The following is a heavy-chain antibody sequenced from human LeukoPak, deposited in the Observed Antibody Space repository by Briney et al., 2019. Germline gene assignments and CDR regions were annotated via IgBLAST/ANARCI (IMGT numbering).Heavy chain of an antibody. CDR2: IYYSGST. CDR3: ARTRDYGHDY. D-gene: IGHD4-17*01. CDR1: GGSISYYH. Sequence: PSETLSLTCTVSGGSISYYHWSWIRQPPGKGPEWIGYIYYSGSTKYNPSLMSRATIAVDTSKNQLSLKLSSVTAADTAVYYCARTRDYGHDYWGQGTLVTVPS. V-gene: IGHV4-59*08. J-gene: IGHJ4*02.